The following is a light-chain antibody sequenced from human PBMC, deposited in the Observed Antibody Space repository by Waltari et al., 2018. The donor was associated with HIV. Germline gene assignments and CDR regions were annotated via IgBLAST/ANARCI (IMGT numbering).Light chain of an antibody. CDR2: AAS. CDR3: QQSYSTPLA. Sequence: IQMTQSPSSLSASVGDRVTITCRASQSISSYLNWYQQKPGKAPKLLIYAASNLQSGVPSRFSGSGSGTDFTLTISSLQPEDFATYYCQQSYSTPLAFGPGTKVDIK. J-gene: IGKJ3*01. V-gene: IGKV1-39*01. CDR1: QSISSY.